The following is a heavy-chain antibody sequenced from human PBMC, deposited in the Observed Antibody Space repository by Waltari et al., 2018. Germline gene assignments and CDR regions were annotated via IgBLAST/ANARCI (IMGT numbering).Heavy chain of an antibody. V-gene: IGHV4-61*02. CDR1: GGSISSGSYY. Sequence: QVQLQESGPGLVKPSQTLSLTCTVSGGSISSGSYYWSWIRQPAGKGLEWIGRIYTSGRTNYNPSLKSRVTISVDTSKNQFSLKLSSVTAADTAVYYCARSWGITMVRGVIDIWGQGTMVTVSS. CDR2: IYTSGRT. J-gene: IGHJ3*02. D-gene: IGHD3-10*01. CDR3: ARSWGITMVRGVIDI.